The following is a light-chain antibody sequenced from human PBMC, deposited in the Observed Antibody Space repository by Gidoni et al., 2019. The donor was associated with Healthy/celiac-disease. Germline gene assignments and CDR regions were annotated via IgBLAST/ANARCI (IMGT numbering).Light chain of an antibody. CDR1: QGISNY. CDR3: QQYNTAPCS. Sequence: DIQRTQSPSSLSASVGDRVTITGRASQGISNYLAWYQPKPGNVPKLLISAASTLQSGVPSRFSGSGSGTDFTLTIRSLQPEDVASYYCQQYNTAPCSFXQXTKLEIK. V-gene: IGKV1-27*01. J-gene: IGKJ2*04. CDR2: AAS.